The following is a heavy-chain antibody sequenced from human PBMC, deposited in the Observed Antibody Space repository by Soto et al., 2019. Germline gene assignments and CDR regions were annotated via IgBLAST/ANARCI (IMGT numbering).Heavy chain of an antibody. D-gene: IGHD1-7*01. CDR3: GRGRSGELVVFY. V-gene: IGHV1-2*02. CDR1: GYTFTGYY. CDR2: ISPNSGGT. Sequence: QVQLVQSGAEVKKSGASVKVSCKASGYTFTGYYIHWVRQAPGQGLEWMGEISPNSGGTKYAQKFKGRVTMTRDTSISTVYMEWSNLSPEDTAVYYCGRGRSGELVVFYWGQGTLVTVYS. J-gene: IGHJ4*02.